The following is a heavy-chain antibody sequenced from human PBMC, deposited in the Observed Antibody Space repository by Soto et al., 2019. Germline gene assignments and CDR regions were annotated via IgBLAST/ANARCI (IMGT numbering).Heavy chain of an antibody. J-gene: IGHJ6*03. Sequence: GGSLRLSCAASGFTFSNAWMSWVRQAPGKGLEWVGRIKSKTDGGTTDYAAPVKGRFTISRDDSKNTLYLQMNSLKTEDTAVYYCTTPPPYYDFWSGYYTSGEVNYYYYYMDVWGKGTTVTVSS. CDR3: TTPPPYYDFWSGYYTSGEVNYYYYYMDV. V-gene: IGHV3-15*01. D-gene: IGHD3-3*01. CDR2: IKSKTDGGTT. CDR1: GFTFSNAW.